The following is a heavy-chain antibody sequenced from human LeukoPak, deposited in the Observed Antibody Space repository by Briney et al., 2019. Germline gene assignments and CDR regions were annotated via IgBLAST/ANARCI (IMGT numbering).Heavy chain of an antibody. V-gene: IGHV3-23*01. CDR1: GFTFSDYA. J-gene: IGHJ3*02. CDR2: ISGSGGST. D-gene: IGHD3-16*02. Sequence: GGSLRLSCTASGFTFSDYAMSWVRQAPGKGLEWVSAISGSGGSTYYADSVKGRFTISRDNSKNTLYLQMNSLRAEDTAVYYCALNGREVPSGAFDIWGQGTMVTVSS. CDR3: ALNGREVPSGAFDI.